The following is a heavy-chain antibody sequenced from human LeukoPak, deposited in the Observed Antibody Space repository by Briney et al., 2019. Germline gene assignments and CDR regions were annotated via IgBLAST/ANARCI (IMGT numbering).Heavy chain of an antibody. D-gene: IGHD3-10*01. Sequence: ASVKVSCKASGGTFSSYAISWVRQAPGQGLEWMGRIIPIFGTANYAQKFQGRVTITTDESTSTAYMELSSLRSEDTAVYYCARGNEPLTMVRGVIIRAGSYYMDVWGKGTTVTVSS. CDR1: GGTFSSYA. CDR3: ARGNEPLTMVRGVIIRAGSYYMDV. V-gene: IGHV1-69*05. J-gene: IGHJ6*03. CDR2: IIPIFGTA.